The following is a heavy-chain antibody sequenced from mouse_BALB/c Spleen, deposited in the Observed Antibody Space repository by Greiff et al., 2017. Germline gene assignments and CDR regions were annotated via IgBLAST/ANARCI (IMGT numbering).Heavy chain of an antibody. J-gene: IGHJ4*01. CDR2: IDPANGNT. CDR1: GFNIKDTY. CDR3: ARRKLGQGAMDY. V-gene: IGHV14-3*02. D-gene: IGHD4-1*01. Sequence: EVQLQQSGAELVKPGASVKLSCTASGFNIKDTYMHWVKQRPEQGLEWIGRIDPANGNTKYDPKFQGKATITADTSSNTAYLQLSSLTSEDTAVYYCARRKLGQGAMDYWGQGTSVTVSS.